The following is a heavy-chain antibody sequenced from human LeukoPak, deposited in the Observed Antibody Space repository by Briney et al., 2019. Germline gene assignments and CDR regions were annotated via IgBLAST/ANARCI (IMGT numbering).Heavy chain of an antibody. J-gene: IGHJ6*03. Sequence: PGGSLRLSCAASGFTFSDYYMSWIRQAPGKGLEWVSYISSSGSTIYYADSVKGRFTISRDNAKNSLYLQMNRLRAEDTVVYYCARRSNHYYYYYYMDVWGKGTTVTVSS. D-gene: IGHD1-14*01. CDR3: ARRSNHYYYYYYMDV. CDR1: GFTFSDYY. V-gene: IGHV3-11*01. CDR2: ISSSGSTI.